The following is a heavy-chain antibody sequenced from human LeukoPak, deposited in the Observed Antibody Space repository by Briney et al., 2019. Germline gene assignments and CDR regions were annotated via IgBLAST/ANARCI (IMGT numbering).Heavy chain of an antibody. CDR3: ARDRAAADLDY. D-gene: IGHD6-13*01. V-gene: IGHV3-23*01. Sequence: TGGSLRLSCAASGFTFSSYAMSWVRQAPGKGLEWVSGISGSGGSTYYADSVKGRFTISRDNSKNTLYLHMNSLRAEDTAVYYCARDRAAADLDYWGQGTLVTVSS. CDR2: ISGSGGST. J-gene: IGHJ4*02. CDR1: GFTFSSYA.